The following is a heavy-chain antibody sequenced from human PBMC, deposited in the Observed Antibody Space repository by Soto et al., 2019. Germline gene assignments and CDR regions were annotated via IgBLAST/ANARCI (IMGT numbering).Heavy chain of an antibody. CDR1: GFTFSSYA. D-gene: IGHD6-19*01. CDR3: AKDADSSGWSASFGKYYYYGMDV. Sequence: EVQLLESGGGLVQPGGSLRLSCAASGFTFSSYAMSWVRQAPGKGLEWVSAISGSGGSTYYADSVKGRFTISRDNSKNTLYLQINSLRAEDTAVYYCAKDADSSGWSASFGKYYYYGMDVWGQGTTVTVSS. J-gene: IGHJ6*02. V-gene: IGHV3-23*01. CDR2: ISGSGGST.